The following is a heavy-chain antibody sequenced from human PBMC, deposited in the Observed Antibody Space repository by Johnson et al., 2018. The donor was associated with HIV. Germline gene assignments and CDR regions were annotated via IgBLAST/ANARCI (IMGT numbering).Heavy chain of an antibody. CDR2: ISYDGSNK. D-gene: IGHD1-26*01. Sequence: VQLVESGGGVVQPGGSLRLSCEASGFTFSNYAMNWVRQAPGKGLEWVAIISYDGSNKYYADSVKGRFTISRDNSKNTLYLQMNSLRAEDTAVYYCARETDIAPYSGSYPTQAFDIWGQGTVVTVSS. CDR3: ARETDIAPYSGSYPTQAFDI. CDR1: GFTFSNYA. V-gene: IGHV3-30*19. J-gene: IGHJ3*02.